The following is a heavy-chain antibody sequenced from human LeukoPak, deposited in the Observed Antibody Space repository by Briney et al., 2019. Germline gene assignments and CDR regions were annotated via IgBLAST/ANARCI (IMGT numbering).Heavy chain of an antibody. CDR3: ARDSPRVYHGSGSYYNALGY. V-gene: IGHV1-46*01. CDR2: INPSGGST. Sequence: GASVKVSCKASGYTFTSYGISWVRQAPGQGLEWMGIINPSGGSTSYAQKFQGRVTMTRDTSTSTVYMELSSLRSEDTAVYYCARDSPRVYHGSGSYYNALGYWGQGTLVTVSS. J-gene: IGHJ4*02. D-gene: IGHD3-10*01. CDR1: GYTFTSYG.